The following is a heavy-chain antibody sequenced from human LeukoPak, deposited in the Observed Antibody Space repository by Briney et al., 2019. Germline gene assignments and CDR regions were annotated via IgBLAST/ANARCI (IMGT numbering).Heavy chain of an antibody. CDR3: ARGYVIRTTAAACYLHC. D-gene: IGHD1-1*01. Sequence: EASVKVSSKAPVYTFSNYYMHWVREAPGQGLEWMGWINPYSGGTYYAQKFQGRVTMTRDTSISTAYMELSRLRSDDAAFYYCARGYVIRTTAAACYLHCWGQGTLVTVSS. J-gene: IGHJ4*02. CDR2: INPYSGGT. V-gene: IGHV1-2*02. CDR1: VYTFSNYY.